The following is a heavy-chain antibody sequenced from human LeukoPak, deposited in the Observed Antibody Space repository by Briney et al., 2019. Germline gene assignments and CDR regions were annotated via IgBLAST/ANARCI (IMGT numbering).Heavy chain of an antibody. CDR2: IKPDGREK. Sequence: GGSLRLSCAASGFIFSSYWMTWVRQAPGKGLEWVANIKPDGREKYYVDSVKGRFTISRDNAKNSLYLQMNSLTAEDTAFYYCRTPYDSRGYQSDYWGQGTLVTVSS. CDR3: RTPYDSRGYQSDY. D-gene: IGHD3-22*01. V-gene: IGHV3-7*01. J-gene: IGHJ4*02. CDR1: GFIFSSYW.